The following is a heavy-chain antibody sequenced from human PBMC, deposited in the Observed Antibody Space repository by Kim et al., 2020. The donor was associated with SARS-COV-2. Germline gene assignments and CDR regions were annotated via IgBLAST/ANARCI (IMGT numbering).Heavy chain of an antibody. J-gene: IGHJ3*02. V-gene: IGHV3-23*01. D-gene: IGHD6-6*01. Sequence: GGSLRLSCAASGFTFSSYAMSWVRQAPGKGLEWVSAITGSGGSTYYADSVKGRFTISRDNSKNTLYLQMNSLRAEDTAVYYCAKDSIAEQLVLTAFGTWGQGAMATVSS. CDR3: AKDSIAEQLVLTAFGT. CDR1: GFTFSSYA. CDR2: ITGSGGST.